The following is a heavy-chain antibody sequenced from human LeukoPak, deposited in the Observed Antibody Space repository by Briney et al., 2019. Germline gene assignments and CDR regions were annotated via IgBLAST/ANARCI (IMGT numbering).Heavy chain of an antibody. CDR2: IIPILGIA. V-gene: IGHV1-69*04. CDR1: GGTFSSYA. J-gene: IGHJ4*02. Sequence: ASVKVSCKASGGTFSSYAISLVRQAPGQGLEWMGRIIPILGIANYAQKFQGRVTITADKSTSTAYMELSSLRSEDTAVYYCASTYGDYVFFDYWGQGTLVTVSS. CDR3: ASTYGDYVFFDY. D-gene: IGHD4-17*01.